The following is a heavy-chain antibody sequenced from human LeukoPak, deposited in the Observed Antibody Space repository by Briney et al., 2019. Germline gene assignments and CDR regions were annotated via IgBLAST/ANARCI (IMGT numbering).Heavy chain of an antibody. D-gene: IGHD3-3*01. CDR2: IVVGSGNT. V-gene: IGHV1-58*02. CDR1: GFTFTSSA. Sequence: GASVKVSCKASGFTFTSSAMQWVRQARGQRLEWIGWIVVGSGNTNYAQKFQGRITMTTDTSTSTVYMELRSLRSDDTAVYYCARRRSGSYQDYWGQGTLVSVSS. CDR3: ARRRSGSYQDY. J-gene: IGHJ4*02.